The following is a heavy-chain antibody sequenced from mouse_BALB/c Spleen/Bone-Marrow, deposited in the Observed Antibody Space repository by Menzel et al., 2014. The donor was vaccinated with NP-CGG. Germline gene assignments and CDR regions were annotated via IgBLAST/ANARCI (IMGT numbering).Heavy chain of an antibody. V-gene: IGHV4-1*02. CDR2: INPDSSTI. CDR1: GLDFSGYW. CDR3: ARRGYYAMDY. Sequence: EVKLVESGGGLVQPGGSLKLSCAASGLDFSGYWMSWVRQAPGKGLEWIGEINPDSSTIYYTPSLKDKFIISRDNAKNTLYLQMSKVRSEDTALYYCARRGYYAMDYWGQGSSVTVSS. J-gene: IGHJ4*01.